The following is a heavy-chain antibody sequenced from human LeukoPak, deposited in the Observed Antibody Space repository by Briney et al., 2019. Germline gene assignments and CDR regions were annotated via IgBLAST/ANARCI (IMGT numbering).Heavy chain of an antibody. V-gene: IGHV1-18*01. CDR3: AKDHQFDFDY. D-gene: IGHD2-15*01. Sequence: GASVKVSCKASGYSLATHGISWVRQAPGQGLEWMGWIGAYNGNTNYAQKFQGRVTMTTDTSTSTAFVELRSLRSDDTAVYYCAKDHQFDFDYWGQGTLVTVSS. CDR2: IGAYNGNT. CDR1: GYSLATHG. J-gene: IGHJ4*02.